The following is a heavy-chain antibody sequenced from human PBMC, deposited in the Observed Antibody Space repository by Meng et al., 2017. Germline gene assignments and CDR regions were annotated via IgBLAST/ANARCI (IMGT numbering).Heavy chain of an antibody. CDR2: INPNSGGT. Sequence: ASVKVSCKASGYTFTGYYMRWVRQAPGQGLEWMGWINPNSGGTNYAQKFQGRVTMTRDTSISTAYMELSRLRTGDTAVYYCARLCGSSTSCPSFDYWGQGTLVTVSS. CDR1: GYTFTGYY. V-gene: IGHV1-2*02. CDR3: ARLCGSSTSCPSFDY. D-gene: IGHD2-2*01. J-gene: IGHJ4*02.